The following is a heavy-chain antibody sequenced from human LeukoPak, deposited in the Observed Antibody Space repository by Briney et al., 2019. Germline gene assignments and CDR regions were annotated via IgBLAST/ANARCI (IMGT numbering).Heavy chain of an antibody. CDR1: GFTFSSYA. V-gene: IGHV3-53*01. J-gene: IGHJ5*02. CDR2: IYSGGGT. D-gene: IGHD2/OR15-2a*01. CDR3: TREQPRLFACFDP. Sequence: GGSLRLSCAASGFTFSSYAMHWVRQAPGKGLEWVSVIYSGGGTYYADSVKGRFTISRDNSKNTLYLQMNSLRAEDTAVYYCTREQPRLFACFDPWGQGTLVTVSS.